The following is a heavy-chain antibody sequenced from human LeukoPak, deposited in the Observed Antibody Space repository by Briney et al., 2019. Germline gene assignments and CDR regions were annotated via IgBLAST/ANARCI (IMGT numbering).Heavy chain of an antibody. V-gene: IGHV1-18*01. CDR3: ARGAPLGYCSGGSCYLDY. D-gene: IGHD2-15*01. CDR2: IGAYNGNT. Sequence: ASVKVSCKASGYTFTSYGISWVRQAPGQGLEWMGWIGAYNGNTNYAQKLQGRVTMTTDTSTSTAYMELRSLRSDDTAVYYCARGAPLGYCSGGSCYLDYWGQGTLVTVSS. J-gene: IGHJ4*02. CDR1: GYTFTSYG.